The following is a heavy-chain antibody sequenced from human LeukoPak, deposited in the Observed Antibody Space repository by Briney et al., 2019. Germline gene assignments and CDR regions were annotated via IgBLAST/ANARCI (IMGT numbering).Heavy chain of an antibody. CDR1: GGTFSSYA. CDR3: ARAGTNWNYSPPDY. CDR2: IIPIFGTA. V-gene: IGHV1-69*05. J-gene: IGHJ4*02. D-gene: IGHD1-7*01. Sequence: ASVKVSCKASGGTFSSYAISWVRQAPGQGLEWMGGIIPIFGTANYAQKFQGRVTITTDESTSTAYMDLSSLRSEDTAVYYCARAGTNWNYSPPDYWGQGTLVTVSS.